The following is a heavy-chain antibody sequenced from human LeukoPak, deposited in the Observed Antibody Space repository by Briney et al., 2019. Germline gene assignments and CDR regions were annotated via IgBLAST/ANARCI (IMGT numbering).Heavy chain of an antibody. CDR2: IKQDGSEK. D-gene: IGHD2-15*01. J-gene: IGHJ5*02. CDR1: GFTFSSYW. CDR3: ARGINWFDP. V-gene: IGHV3-7*04. Sequence: PGGSLRLSCAVSGFTFSSYWMTWVRQAPGKGLEWVANIKQDGSEKYCVDSVKGRFTISRDNAKNSQYLQMNSLRAEDTAVYYCARGINWFDPWGQGTLVTVSS.